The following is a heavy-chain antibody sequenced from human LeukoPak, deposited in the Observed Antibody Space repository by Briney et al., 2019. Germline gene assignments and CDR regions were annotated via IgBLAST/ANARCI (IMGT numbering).Heavy chain of an antibody. CDR3: AREGDYATSHFDY. CDR1: GFTFSSYS. CDR2: ISSSSSYI. J-gene: IGHJ4*02. D-gene: IGHD4-17*01. Sequence: GSLRLSCAASGFTFSSYSMNWVRQAPGKGLEWVSSISSSSSYIYYADSVKGRFTISRDNAKNSLYLQMNSLRAEDTAVYYCAREGDYATSHFDYWGQGTLVTVSS. V-gene: IGHV3-21*01.